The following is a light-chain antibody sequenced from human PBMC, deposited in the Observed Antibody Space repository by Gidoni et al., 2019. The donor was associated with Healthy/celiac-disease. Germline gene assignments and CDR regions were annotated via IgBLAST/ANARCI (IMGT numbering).Light chain of an antibody. CDR3: QQYNNWPYT. V-gene: IGKV3-15*01. Sequence: EIVMTQSPATLSLSPGERATLSCRASQSLSSNLAWYQQKPGQAPRLLIYGAYTRDTGIPARFSGSGSGTEFTLTISSLQSEDFAVYYWQQYNNWPYTFGQGTKLEIK. CDR2: GAY. J-gene: IGKJ2*01. CDR1: QSLSSN.